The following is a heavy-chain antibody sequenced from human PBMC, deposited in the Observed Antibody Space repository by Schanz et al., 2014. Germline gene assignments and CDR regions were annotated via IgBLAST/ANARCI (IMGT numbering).Heavy chain of an antibody. D-gene: IGHD6-25*01. Sequence: EVQLLESGGGLVQPGGSLRLSCVASGFAFSSFAMTWVRQAPGRGLEWVSVISASGGDTYYADSVKGRFTISRDNSKNTLYLQMNSLRAEDTAVYYCAKVRYSSGWRGDYFDEWGQGTLXTVAS. CDR2: ISASGGDT. V-gene: IGHV3-23*01. CDR1: GFAFSSFA. J-gene: IGHJ4*02. CDR3: AKVRYSSGWRGDYFDE.